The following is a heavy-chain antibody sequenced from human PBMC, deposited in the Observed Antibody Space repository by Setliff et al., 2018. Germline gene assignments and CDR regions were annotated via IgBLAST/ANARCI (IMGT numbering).Heavy chain of an antibody. CDR1: GFTFSSYE. D-gene: IGHD5-12*01. J-gene: IGHJ4*02. CDR3: ARDPVPPWLPLDY. V-gene: IGHV3-48*03. CDR2: ISSSGSTI. Sequence: GALRLSCAASGFTFSSYEMNWVRQAPGKGLEWVSYISSSGSTIYYADSVKGRFTISRDNAKNSLYLQMNSLRAEDTAVYYCARDPVPPWLPLDYWGQGTLVTVSS.